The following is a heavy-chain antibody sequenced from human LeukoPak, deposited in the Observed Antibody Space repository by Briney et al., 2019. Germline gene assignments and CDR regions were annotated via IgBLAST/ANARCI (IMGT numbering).Heavy chain of an antibody. V-gene: IGHV1-2*02. J-gene: IGHJ5*02. CDR3: AREGLSPTNVDIVANTFDP. CDR2: INPNSGGT. D-gene: IGHD5-12*01. CDR1: GYTFTGYY. Sequence: ASVKVSCKASGYTFTGYYMHWVRQAPGQGLEWMGWINPNSGGTNYAQKFQGRVTMTRDTSISTAYMELSRLRSDDTAVYYCAREGLSPTNVDIVANTFDPWGQGTLVTVSS.